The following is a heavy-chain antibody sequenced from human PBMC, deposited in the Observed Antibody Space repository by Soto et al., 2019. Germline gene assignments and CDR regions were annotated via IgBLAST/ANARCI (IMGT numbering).Heavy chain of an antibody. CDR3: ARAGIAVARSREFDI. J-gene: IGHJ3*02. CDR1: GFTFSSYW. CDR2: IKQDGSEK. D-gene: IGHD6-19*01. V-gene: IGHV3-7*01. Sequence: GGSLRLSCAASGFTFSSYWMSWVRQAPGKGLEWVANIKQDGSEKYYVDSVKGRFTISRDNAKNSLYLQMNSLRAEDTAVYYCARAGIAVARSREFDIWGQGTMVTVSS.